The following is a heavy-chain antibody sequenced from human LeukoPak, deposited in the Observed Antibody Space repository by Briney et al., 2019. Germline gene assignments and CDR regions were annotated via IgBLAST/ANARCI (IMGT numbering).Heavy chain of an antibody. J-gene: IGHJ4*02. CDR2: ISYDGSNE. CDR3: AKVSGSYGGVDY. Sequence: GGSLRLSCAASGFTFSSYVMHWVRQAPGKGLEWVAIISYDGSNEYYADSVKGRFTISRDNSKNTLYLQMNSLRAEDTAVYYCAKVSGSYGGVDYWGQGTLVTVSS. V-gene: IGHV3-30*04. CDR1: GFTFSSYV. D-gene: IGHD1-26*01.